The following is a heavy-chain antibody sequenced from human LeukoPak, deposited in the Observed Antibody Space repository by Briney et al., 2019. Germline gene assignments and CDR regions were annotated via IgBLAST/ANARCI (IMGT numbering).Heavy chain of an antibody. CDR3: AGTVAGPNWFDS. V-gene: IGHV4-59*08. Sequence: SETLSLTCNVSGGSISSYYWSWIRQPPGKRLEWIGYIHYSGSTKYNPFLKSRVSISLDTPKNQFSLRPSPVTAADAAVYYCAGTVAGPNWFDSWGQGTQITVSS. D-gene: IGHD6-19*01. CDR2: IHYSGST. CDR1: GGSISSYY. J-gene: IGHJ5*01.